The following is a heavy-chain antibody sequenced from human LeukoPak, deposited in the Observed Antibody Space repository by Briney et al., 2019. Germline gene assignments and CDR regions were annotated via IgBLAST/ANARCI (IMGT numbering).Heavy chain of an antibody. CDR1: GGSISSSSYY. CDR2: IYYSGST. D-gene: IGHD3-10*01. Sequence: SETLSLTCTVSGGSISSSSYYWGWIRQPPGKGLEWIGSIYYSGSTYYNPSLKSRVTISVDTSKNHFSLKLSSVTAADTAVYYCARHYMGSSYNHGLDCWGQGTLVTVSS. CDR3: ARHYMGSSYNHGLDC. J-gene: IGHJ4*02. V-gene: IGHV4-39*01.